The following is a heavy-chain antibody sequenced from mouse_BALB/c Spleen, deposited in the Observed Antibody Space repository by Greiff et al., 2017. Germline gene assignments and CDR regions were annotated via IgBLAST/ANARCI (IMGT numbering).Heavy chain of an antibody. J-gene: IGHJ4*01. CDR1: GFTFSSYG. V-gene: IGHV5-6*01. Sequence: EVHLVESGGDLVKPGGSLKLSCAASGFTFSSYGMSWVRQTPDKRLEWVATISSGGSYTYYPDSVKGRFTISRDNAKNTLYLQMSSLKSEDTAMYYCARLGTTGTRYAMDDWGQGTSVTVSS. D-gene: IGHD2-13*01. CDR3: ARLGTTGTRYAMDD. CDR2: ISSGGSYT.